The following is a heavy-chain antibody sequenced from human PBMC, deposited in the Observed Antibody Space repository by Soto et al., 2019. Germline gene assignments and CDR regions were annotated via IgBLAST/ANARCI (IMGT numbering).Heavy chain of an antibody. CDR3: AASCVGCGGFNYYGMDV. CDR1: GGSISSGGYY. V-gene: IGHV4-31*03. D-gene: IGHD2-21*01. CDR2: IYYSGST. Sequence: QVQLQESGPGLVKPSQTLSLTCTVSGGSISSGGYYWSWIRQHPGKGLEWIGYIYYSGSTYYNPSLKSRVTISVDTSKTQFSLKLSSATAADTAVYYCAASCVGCGGFNYYGMDVWGQGTTVTVSS. J-gene: IGHJ6*02.